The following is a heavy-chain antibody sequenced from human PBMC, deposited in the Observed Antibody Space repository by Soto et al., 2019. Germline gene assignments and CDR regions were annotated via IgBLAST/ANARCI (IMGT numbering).Heavy chain of an antibody. V-gene: IGHV3-30*03. CDR1: GFTFSTFG. Sequence: GGSLRLSCAVSGFTFSTFGMHWVRQAPGKGLEWVAVISNDGNNKHYADSVKGRFTISRDTSKNTLYLQMNSLRAEDTAVYYCVQTTGWPGFDFWGQGTLVTVSS. J-gene: IGHJ4*02. CDR3: VQTTGWPGFDF. D-gene: IGHD6-19*01. CDR2: ISNDGNNK.